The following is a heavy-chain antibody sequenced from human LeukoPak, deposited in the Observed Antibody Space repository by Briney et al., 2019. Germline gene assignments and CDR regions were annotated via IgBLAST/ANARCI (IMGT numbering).Heavy chain of an antibody. V-gene: IGHV4-39*01. D-gene: IGHD5-18*01. Sequence: KPSETLSLTCTVSGGSISSSSYCWGWTRQPPGKGLEWIGSIYYSGSTYYNPSLKSRVTISVDTSKNQFSLKLSSVTAADTAVYYCARKRGYSYGCIDYWGQETLVTVSS. CDR3: ARKRGYSYGCIDY. J-gene: IGHJ4*02. CDR2: IYYSGST. CDR1: GGSISSSSYC.